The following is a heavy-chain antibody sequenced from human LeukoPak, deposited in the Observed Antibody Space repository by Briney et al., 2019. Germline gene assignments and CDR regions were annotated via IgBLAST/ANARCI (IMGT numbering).Heavy chain of an antibody. CDR2: INAGNGDT. Sequence: ASVKVSCKASGYTFTSYAMHWVRQAPGQRLEWMGWINAGNGDTKYSQKFQGRVTITRDTSASTGYMELSSLRSEDTAVYYCGRVVRGMTTAYFDSWGQGTLVTVSS. CDR3: GRVVRGMTTAYFDS. CDR1: GYTFTSYA. V-gene: IGHV1-3*01. J-gene: IGHJ4*02. D-gene: IGHD4-11*01.